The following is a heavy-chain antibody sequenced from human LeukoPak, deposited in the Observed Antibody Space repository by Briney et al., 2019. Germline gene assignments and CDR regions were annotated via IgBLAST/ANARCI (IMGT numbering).Heavy chain of an antibody. J-gene: IGHJ4*02. V-gene: IGHV4-34*01. CDR1: GGSFSGYY. Sequence: PSETLSLTCAVYGGSFSGYYWSWIRQPPGKGLEWIGEINHSGSTNYNPSLKSRVTISVDTSKNQFSLKLSSVTATDTAVYYCARASPFWSGYYIDYWGQGTLVTVSS. D-gene: IGHD3-3*01. CDR3: ARASPFWSGYYIDY. CDR2: INHSGST.